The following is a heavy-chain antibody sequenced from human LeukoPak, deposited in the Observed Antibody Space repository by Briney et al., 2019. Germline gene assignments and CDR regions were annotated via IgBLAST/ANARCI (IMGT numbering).Heavy chain of an antibody. CDR3: AKTAWEAGLCFDY. Sequence: LPGGSLRLSCAASGFTFSSYAMSWVRQAPGKGLEWVSAISGSGGSTYYADSVKGRFTISRDNSKNTLYLQMNSLRAGDTAVYYCAKTAWEAGLCFDYWGQGTLVTVSS. CDR1: GFTFSSYA. CDR2: ISGSGGST. J-gene: IGHJ4*02. D-gene: IGHD5-18*01. V-gene: IGHV3-23*01.